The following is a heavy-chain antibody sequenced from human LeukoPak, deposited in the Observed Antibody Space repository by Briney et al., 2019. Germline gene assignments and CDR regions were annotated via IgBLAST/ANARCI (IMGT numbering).Heavy chain of an antibody. J-gene: IGHJ4*02. CDR1: GFTFSSYA. CDR3: ARGGYSYGYATQHDY. V-gene: IGHV3-30*04. D-gene: IGHD5-18*01. CDR2: ISYDGSNK. Sequence: PGGSLRLSCAASGFTFSSYAMHWVRQAPGKGLEWVAVISYDGSNKYYADSVKGRFTISRDNSKNTLYLQMNSLRAEDTAVYYCARGGYSYGYATQHDYWGQGTLVTVSS.